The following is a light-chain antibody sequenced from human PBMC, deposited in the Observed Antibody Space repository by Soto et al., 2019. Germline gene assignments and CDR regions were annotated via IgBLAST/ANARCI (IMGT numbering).Light chain of an antibody. V-gene: IGKV1-39*01. Sequence: DIHLTQAPSSLSASVGDRDTITCRASQTINNFLNWYQQKPGKAPNLLIHGASTLQSGVPSRFTGSGSGTYFTLTISSLQPEDFATYYCQQHFHTPPAFGQGTRLEIK. CDR2: GAS. J-gene: IGKJ5*01. CDR3: QQHFHTPPA. CDR1: QTINNF.